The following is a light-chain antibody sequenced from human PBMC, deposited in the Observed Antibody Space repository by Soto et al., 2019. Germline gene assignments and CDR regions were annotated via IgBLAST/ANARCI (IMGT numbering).Light chain of an antibody. V-gene: IGKV3-15*01. CDR1: QSVSSN. CDR3: HQYDNWPRT. J-gene: IGKJ1*01. Sequence: EIVMTQSPATLSVSPGERPTLSCRASQSVSSNLAWYQQKPGQAPRLLIYGASTRATGIPARFSGSGSGTEFTLTISSLQSEDFAVYYCHQYDNWPRTFGQGTKVEIK. CDR2: GAS.